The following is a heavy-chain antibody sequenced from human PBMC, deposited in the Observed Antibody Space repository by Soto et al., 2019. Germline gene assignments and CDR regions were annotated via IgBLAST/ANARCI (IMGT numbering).Heavy chain of an antibody. V-gene: IGHV1-18*01. D-gene: IGHD3-10*01. CDR2: ISAYNGNT. CDR3: AISHYGRDAFDI. CDR1: GYTFTSYG. J-gene: IGHJ3*02. Sequence: ASVKVSCKASGYTFTSYGISWVRQAPGQGLEWMGWISAYNGNTNYAQKLQGRVTMTTDTSTSTAYMELRSLRSDDTAVYYCAISHYGRDAFDIWGQGTMVTGSS.